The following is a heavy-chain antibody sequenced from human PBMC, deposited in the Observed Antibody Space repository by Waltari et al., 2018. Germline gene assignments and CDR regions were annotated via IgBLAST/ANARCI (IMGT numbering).Heavy chain of an antibody. V-gene: IGHV3-21*01. Sequence: EVQLVESGGGLVKPGGSLRLSCAASGFTFSSYSMNWFRRAPGKGLEWVSSISSSSSYIYYADSVKGRFTISRDNAKNSLYLQMNSLRAEDTAVYYCARAVSSSLYYFDYWGQGTLVTVSS. CDR2: ISSSSSYI. J-gene: IGHJ4*02. CDR1: GFTFSSYS. D-gene: IGHD6-6*01. CDR3: ARAVSSSLYYFDY.